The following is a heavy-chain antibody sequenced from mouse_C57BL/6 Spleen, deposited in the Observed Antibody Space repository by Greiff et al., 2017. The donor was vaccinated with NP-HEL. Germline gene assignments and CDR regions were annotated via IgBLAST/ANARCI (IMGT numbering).Heavy chain of an antibody. Sequence: VKLQESGPGLVAPSQSLSITCTVSGFSLTSYAISWVRQPPGKGLEWLGVIWTGGGTNYNSALKSRLSISKDNSKSQVFLKMNSLQTDDTARYYCARNLYGSGPDWFAYWGQGTLVTVSA. CDR2: IWTGGGT. J-gene: IGHJ3*01. V-gene: IGHV2-9-1*01. CDR3: ARNLYGSGPDWFAY. CDR1: GFSLTSYA. D-gene: IGHD1-1*01.